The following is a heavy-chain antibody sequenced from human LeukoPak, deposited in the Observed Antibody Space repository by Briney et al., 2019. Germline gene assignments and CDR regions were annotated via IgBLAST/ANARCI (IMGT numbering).Heavy chain of an antibody. CDR2: ISYDGTNK. Sequence: GGSLRLSCAASGFTFSYYAMHWVRQAPGKGLEWVAVISYDGTNKYYADSVKGRFTISRDNSKNTLYLQMNSLRAEDTAVYYCAREYSLRYFDWSPYYYYGMDVWGKGTTVTVSS. J-gene: IGHJ6*04. CDR1: GFTFSYYA. D-gene: IGHD3-9*01. V-gene: IGHV3-30*04. CDR3: AREYSLRYFDWSPYYYYGMDV.